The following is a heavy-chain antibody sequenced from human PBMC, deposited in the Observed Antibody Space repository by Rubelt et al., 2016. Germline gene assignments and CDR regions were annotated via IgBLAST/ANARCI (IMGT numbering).Heavy chain of an antibody. D-gene: IGHD2-2*01. CDR1: GFTFSSYS. J-gene: IGHJ6*02. CDR3: AREPRIAVVPVSSMDV. V-gene: IGHV3-33*08. CDR2: IWNDGSNK. Sequence: VQLVESGGGLVKPGGSLRVSCAASGFTFSSYSMNWVRQAPGKGLEWVAVIWNDGSNKYYADYVKDRFTISRDNSKNTLYLQMNSLRVEDTAVYYCAREPRIAVVPVSSMDVWGQGTTVTVSS.